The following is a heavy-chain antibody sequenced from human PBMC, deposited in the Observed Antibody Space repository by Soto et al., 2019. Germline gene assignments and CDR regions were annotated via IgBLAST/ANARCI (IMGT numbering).Heavy chain of an antibody. Sequence: ASETLSLTCTVSGGSISSSSYSWGWIRQPPGKGLEWIGSIYYSGSTYYNPSLKSRVTISVDTSKNQYSLKLSSVTAADTAVYFCASLHEVVAGAYWGQGTLVTVSS. J-gene: IGHJ4*02. D-gene: IGHD6-19*01. CDR3: ASLHEVVAGAY. CDR2: IYYSGST. CDR1: GGSISSSSYS. V-gene: IGHV4-39*01.